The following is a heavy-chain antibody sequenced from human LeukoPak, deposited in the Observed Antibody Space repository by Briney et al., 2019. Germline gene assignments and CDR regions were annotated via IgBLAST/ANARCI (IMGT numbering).Heavy chain of an antibody. Sequence: PSETLSLTCTVSGGSISSSSYYWGWIRQPPGKGLEWIGYIYYSGSTNYNPSLKSRVTISVDTSKNQFSLKLSSVTAADTAVYYCARDRLERQNSLPYYYYYYMDVWGKGTTVTVSS. CDR1: GGSISSSSYY. CDR3: ARDRLERQNSLPYYYYYYMDV. CDR2: IYYSGST. V-gene: IGHV4-61*01. D-gene: IGHD1-1*01. J-gene: IGHJ6*03.